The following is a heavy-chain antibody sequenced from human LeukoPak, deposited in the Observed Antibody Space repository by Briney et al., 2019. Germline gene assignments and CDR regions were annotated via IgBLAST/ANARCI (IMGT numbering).Heavy chain of an antibody. V-gene: IGHV1-18*01. CDR1: GYTFTSYG. D-gene: IGHD3-3*01. CDR3: WRVDFRVVIAQEALDI. J-gene: IGHJ3*02. CDR2: ISAYNGNT. Sequence: ASVKVSCKASGYTFTSYGISWVRQAPGQGLEWMGWISAYNGNTNYEQQPQDRVTMITDTSTSTAYMELGSLGSDDHAHYYWWRVDFRVVIAQEALDIWGQGTMLSVSS.